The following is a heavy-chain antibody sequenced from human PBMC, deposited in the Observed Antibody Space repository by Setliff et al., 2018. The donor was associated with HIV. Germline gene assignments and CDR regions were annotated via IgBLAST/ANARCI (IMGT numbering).Heavy chain of an antibody. CDR1: GYSIGSGSF. D-gene: IGHD3-16*01. V-gene: IGHV4-38-2*01. J-gene: IGHJ3*02. Sequence: SETLSLTCAVSGYSIGSGSFWGWIRQPPGKGLEWIATIPHNGGTYYNPDPSLTGRVTISLDTSKNRFSLKLSSVTAFDTAVYYCAKTVVGDSYALPNDAFDIWGQGTMVTVSS. CDR3: AKTVVGDSYALPNDAFDI. CDR2: IPHNGGT.